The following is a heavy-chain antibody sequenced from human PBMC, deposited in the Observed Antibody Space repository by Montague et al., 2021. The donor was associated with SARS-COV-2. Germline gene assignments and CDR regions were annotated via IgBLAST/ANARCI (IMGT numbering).Heavy chain of an antibody. Sequence: CAISGDSVSSKIATWNWIRQPPSRDPEWLGRTYYRSKWYNDYAESVKSRITIDPDTSKHQFSLHLNSVTPEDTAVYYCARIPVGSKYYFDFWGQGTLVTVSS. CDR1: GDSVSSKIAT. CDR3: ARIPVGSKYYFDF. J-gene: IGHJ4*02. D-gene: IGHD2-2*01. CDR2: TYYRSKWYN. V-gene: IGHV6-1*01.